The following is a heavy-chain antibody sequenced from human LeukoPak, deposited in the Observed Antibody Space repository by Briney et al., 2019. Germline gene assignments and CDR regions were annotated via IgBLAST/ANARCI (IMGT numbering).Heavy chain of an antibody. Sequence: SETLSLTCTVSGGSISSSSYYWGWIRQPPGKGLEWIGSIYYSGSTYYNPSLKSRVTISVDTSKNQFSLKLSSVTAADTAVYYCASIAAAGMTWFDPWGQGTLVTVSS. D-gene: IGHD6-13*01. CDR3: ASIAAAGMTWFDP. CDR1: GGSISSSSYY. CDR2: IYYSGST. J-gene: IGHJ5*02. V-gene: IGHV4-39*07.